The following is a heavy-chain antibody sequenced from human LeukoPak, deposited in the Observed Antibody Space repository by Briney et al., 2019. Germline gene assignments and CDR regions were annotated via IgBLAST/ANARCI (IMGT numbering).Heavy chain of an antibody. CDR3: AKDLGHGPFDY. Sequence: GRSLRLSCAASRFTFSSYGMHWVRQAPGKGLEWVAVISYDGSNKYYADSVKGRFTISRDNSKNTLYLQMNSLRAEDTAVYYCAKDLGHGPFDYWGQGTLVTVSS. V-gene: IGHV3-30*18. J-gene: IGHJ4*02. CDR1: RFTFSSYG. CDR2: ISYDGSNK. D-gene: IGHD3-16*01.